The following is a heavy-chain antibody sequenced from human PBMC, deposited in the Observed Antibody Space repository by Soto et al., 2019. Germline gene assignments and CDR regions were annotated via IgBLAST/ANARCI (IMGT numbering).Heavy chain of an antibody. J-gene: IGHJ4*02. CDR1: GSTFSSYA. CDR3: AKFFVETGGSSGWPWSFHF. Sequence: EVQLLESGGALLQPGGSLRLSCAAPGSTFSSYAMSWVRQAPGKGLEWSPAISGTGGTTYYATSVKGRFTISRDISRNTLQLQMNSLRAEDTAIYYCAKFFVETGGSSGWPWSFHFWGQGTLVTVSS. CDR2: ISGTGGTT. D-gene: IGHD6-25*01. V-gene: IGHV3-23*01.